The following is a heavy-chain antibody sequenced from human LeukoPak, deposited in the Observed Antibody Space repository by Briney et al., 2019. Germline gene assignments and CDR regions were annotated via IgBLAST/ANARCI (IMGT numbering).Heavy chain of an antibody. CDR3: ARATVEMATISAFDI. D-gene: IGHD5-24*01. Sequence: GGSLRLSCAASGFAFSSYAMHWVRQAPGKGLEWVAVISYDGSNKYYADSVKGRFTISRDNSKNTLYLQMNSLRAEDTAVYYCARATVEMATISAFDIWGQGTMVTVSS. J-gene: IGHJ3*02. V-gene: IGHV3-30*04. CDR1: GFAFSSYA. CDR2: ISYDGSNK.